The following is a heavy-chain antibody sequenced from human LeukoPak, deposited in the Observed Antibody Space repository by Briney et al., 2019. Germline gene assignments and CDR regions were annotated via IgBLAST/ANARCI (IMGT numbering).Heavy chain of an antibody. CDR1: GFTFSAFG. J-gene: IGHJ4*02. CDR2: LWYDGSNK. CDR3: ARVRGDDKYSSGWYLDY. V-gene: IGHV3-33*01. Sequence: GGSLRLSCAASGFTFSAFGMHWVRQAPGKGLEWVAVLWYDGSNKYYADSVKGRFTISRDNSKNTLYLQMNSLRAEDTAVYYCARVRGDDKYSSGWYLDYWGQGTLVTVSS. D-gene: IGHD6-19*01.